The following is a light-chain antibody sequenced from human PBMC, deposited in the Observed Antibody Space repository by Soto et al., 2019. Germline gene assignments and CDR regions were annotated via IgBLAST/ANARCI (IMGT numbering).Light chain of an antibody. V-gene: IGLV2-14*03. CDR3: SSYGSSSTLVV. J-gene: IGLJ3*02. Sequence: QSALTQPASVSGSPGQSITISCTGSTTDVGDFNYVSWYQQHPGEAPKLLINDVNNRPSGISNRFSGSKSGNTASLTISGLQADAEADYYCSSYGSSSTLVVFGGGTKLTVL. CDR2: DVN. CDR1: TTDVGDFNY.